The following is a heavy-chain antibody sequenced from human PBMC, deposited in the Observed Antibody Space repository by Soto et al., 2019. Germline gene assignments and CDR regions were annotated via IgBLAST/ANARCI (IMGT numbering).Heavy chain of an antibody. J-gene: IGHJ5*02. Sequence: SETLSLTCTVSGEYISSGYHWAWIRQPPGKGLEWIASIFHTGTTYYNPSFKSRVTISVDTSANQFALKLNSVTAADSAVYYCARRSSSSLGSLFDPWGRGILVTVSS. V-gene: IGHV4-38-2*02. D-gene: IGHD6-6*01. CDR3: ARRSSSSLGSLFDP. CDR1: GEYISSGYH. CDR2: IFHTGTT.